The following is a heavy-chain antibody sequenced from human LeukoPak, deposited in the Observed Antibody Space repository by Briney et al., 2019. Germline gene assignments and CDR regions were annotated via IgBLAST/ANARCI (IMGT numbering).Heavy chain of an antibody. CDR2: ISSSGSTI. Sequence: GGSLRLSCAASGFTFSSYEMNWVRQAPGKGLEWVSYISSSGSTIYYADSVKGRFTISRDNAKNSLYLQMNSLRAEDTAVYYCARDAEYSTGAFDIWGQGTMVTVSS. V-gene: IGHV3-48*03. D-gene: IGHD6-25*01. CDR1: GFTFSSYE. CDR3: ARDAEYSTGAFDI. J-gene: IGHJ3*02.